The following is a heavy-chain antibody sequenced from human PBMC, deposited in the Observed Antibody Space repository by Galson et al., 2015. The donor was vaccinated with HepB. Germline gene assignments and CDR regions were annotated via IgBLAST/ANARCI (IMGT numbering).Heavy chain of an antibody. CDR3: GAASRDVYTSALH. CDR1: GFTFSNHV. CDR2: ITGNGDIT. J-gene: IGHJ4*02. V-gene: IGHV3-23*01. Sequence: SLRLSCAASGFTFSNHVMSWVRQAPGKGLEWISGITGNGDITYSTNAVRGRFTISRDSFKNTLYLQMNSLRAEDTAVYYCGAASRDVYTSALHWGQGTLVTVSS. D-gene: IGHD5-24*01.